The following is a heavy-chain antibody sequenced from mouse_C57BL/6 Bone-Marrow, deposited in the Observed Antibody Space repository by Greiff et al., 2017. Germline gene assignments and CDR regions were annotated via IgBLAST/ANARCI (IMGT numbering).Heavy chain of an antibody. CDR1: GYAFSSSW. D-gene: IGHD1-1*01. Sequence: QVQLQQSGPELVKPGASVNISCKASGYAFSSSWMNWVKQRPGTGLEWIGRIYPGDGDTNYNGKFKGKATLTADKSSSKDYMQLSSLTSEDSAVYFCARCDGSSYNYAMDYWGQGTSVTVSS. CDR3: ARCDGSSYNYAMDY. CDR2: IYPGDGDT. J-gene: IGHJ4*01. V-gene: IGHV1-82*01.